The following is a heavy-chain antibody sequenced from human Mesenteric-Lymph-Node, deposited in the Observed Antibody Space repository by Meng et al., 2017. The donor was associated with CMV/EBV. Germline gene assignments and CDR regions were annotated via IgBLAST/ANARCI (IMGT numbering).Heavy chain of an antibody. CDR2: ISCSSSYI. Sequence: GESPKIPRAASGFTLSSYVMNWVRQAPGKGLEWVLFISCSSSYIHYADPVKGRFTIPRDNAKNSLYLQMNCLRAEDTALYHCARAINIVVVAASGPYYFDYWGQGTLVTVSS. J-gene: IGHJ4*01. D-gene: IGHD2-2*01. V-gene: IGHV3-21*04. CDR1: GFTLSSYV. CDR3: ARAINIVVVAASGPYYFDY.